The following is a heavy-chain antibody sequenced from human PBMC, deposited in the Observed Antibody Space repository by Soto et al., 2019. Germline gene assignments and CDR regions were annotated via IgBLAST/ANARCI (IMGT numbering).Heavy chain of an antibody. J-gene: IGHJ6*02. Sequence: SETLSLTCTVSGGSITGDYWSWIRQPPGKGLEWIGYIYYAGNTLYTPSLKSRVTISVDTSKNHFSLKLSSVTAADTAVYYCARALEPGFWSGYPYYYYYGMDVWGQGTTVTVSS. V-gene: IGHV4-59*13. CDR3: ARALEPGFWSGYPYYYYYGMDV. D-gene: IGHD3-3*01. CDR2: IYYAGNT. CDR1: GGSITGDY.